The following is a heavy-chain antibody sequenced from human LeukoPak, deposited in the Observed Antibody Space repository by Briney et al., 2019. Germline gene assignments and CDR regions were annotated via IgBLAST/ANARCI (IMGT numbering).Heavy chain of an antibody. V-gene: IGHV5-51*01. CDR1: GYSFTSCW. Sequence: GESLKISCKGSGYSFTSCWIGWVRQMPGKDLEWMGIFSPGDSDSRYSPSFQGQVTISADRSISTVYLQWSSLKASDTAIYYCARLASAWNFDYWGQGTLVTVSS. D-gene: IGHD6-19*01. J-gene: IGHJ4*02. CDR3: ARLASAWNFDY. CDR2: FSPGDSDS.